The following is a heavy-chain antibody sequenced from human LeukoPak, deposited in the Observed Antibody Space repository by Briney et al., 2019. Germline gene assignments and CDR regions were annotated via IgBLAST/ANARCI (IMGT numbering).Heavy chain of an antibody. V-gene: IGHV3-53*01. CDR1: GFTVSSNY. CDR2: IYSGGST. D-gene: IGHD3-10*01. J-gene: IGHJ4*02. CDR3: ARVMVRGDYFDY. Sequence: GGSLRLSCAASGFTVSSNYMSWVRQAPGKGLEWVSVIYSGGSTYYAASVKGRFTISRDNSKNTLYLQMNSLRAEDTAVYYCARVMVRGDYFDYWGQGTLVTVSS.